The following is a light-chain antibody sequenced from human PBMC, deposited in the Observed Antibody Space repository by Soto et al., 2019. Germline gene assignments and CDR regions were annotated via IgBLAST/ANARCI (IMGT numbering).Light chain of an antibody. CDR1: QSLRHSNGFNY. CDR2: LGS. J-gene: IGKJ1*01. V-gene: IGKV2-28*01. CDR3: MQALQTPWT. Sequence: DIVMTQSPLSLTVTPGEPASISCRSSQSLRHSNGFNYLDWYLQKPGQSPQLLIYLGSNRASGVPDRFSGSGSGTDFTLRIRRVEAEDVGIYYCMQALQTPWTFGQGTKVAIK.